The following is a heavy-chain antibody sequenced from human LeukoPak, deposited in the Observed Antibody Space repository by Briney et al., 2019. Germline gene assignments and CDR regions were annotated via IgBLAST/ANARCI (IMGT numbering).Heavy chain of an antibody. V-gene: IGHV4-34*01. CDR2: MNYSGST. J-gene: IGHJ5*02. CDR1: GGSISSYY. CDR3: ARGQFIYGTYNWFDP. Sequence: SETLFLTCTVSGGSISSYYWSWIRQPPGKGLEWIGEMNYSGSTNYNPSLKSRVTISVDTSKNQVSLKLSSVTAADTAAYYCARGQFIYGTYNWFDPWGQGTLVTVSS. D-gene: IGHD3-10*01.